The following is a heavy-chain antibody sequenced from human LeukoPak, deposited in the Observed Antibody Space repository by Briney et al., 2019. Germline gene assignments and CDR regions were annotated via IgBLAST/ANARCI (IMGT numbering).Heavy chain of an antibody. CDR1: GFTFSSYW. J-gene: IGHJ3*02. V-gene: IGHV3-74*01. CDR3: ARDGPTRSSWYLHAFDI. CDR2: INSDGSST. D-gene: IGHD6-13*01. Sequence: PGGSLRLSCAASGFTFSSYWMHWVRQAPGKGLVWVSRINSDGSSTSYADSVKGRFTISRDNAKNTLYLQMNSLRAEDTAVYYCARDGPTRSSWYLHAFDIWGQGTMVTVSS.